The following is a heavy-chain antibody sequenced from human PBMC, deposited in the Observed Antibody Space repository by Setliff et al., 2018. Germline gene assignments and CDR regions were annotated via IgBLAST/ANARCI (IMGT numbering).Heavy chain of an antibody. CDR1: GFTFSDHY. J-gene: IGHJ3*02. CDR3: ARQLRHAFDI. V-gene: IGHV3-66*04. CDR2: ISSGGSK. Sequence: GGSLRFSCAASGFTFSDHYMDWVRQAPGKGLEWVSAISSGGSKFYADSVKGRFTISRDKAKNTLYLQMNSLRAEDTAIYYCARQLRHAFDIWGQGTMVTVSS. D-gene: IGHD2-21*02.